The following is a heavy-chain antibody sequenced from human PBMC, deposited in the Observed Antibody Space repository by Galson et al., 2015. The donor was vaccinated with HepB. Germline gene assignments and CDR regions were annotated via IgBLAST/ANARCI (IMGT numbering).Heavy chain of an antibody. CDR3: AKSGRFLELWVDY. CDR1: GFTFSSYG. D-gene: IGHD3-3*01. V-gene: IGHV3-30*18. CDR2: ISYDGSNK. Sequence: SLRLSCAASGFTFSSYGMHWVRQAPGRGLEWVAVISYDGSNKYYADSVKGRFTISRDNSKNTLYLQMNSLRAEDTAVYYCAKSGRFLELWVDYWGQGTLVTVSS. J-gene: IGHJ4*02.